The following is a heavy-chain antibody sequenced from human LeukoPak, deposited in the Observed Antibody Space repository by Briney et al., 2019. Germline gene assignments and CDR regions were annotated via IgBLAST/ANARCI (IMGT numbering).Heavy chain of an antibody. CDR1: GFTFSSYT. D-gene: IGHD5-24*01. CDR3: AKVRGRWLQLRGFDY. J-gene: IGHJ4*02. CDR2: ISGSGGST. V-gene: IGHV3-23*01. Sequence: GGSLRLSCTASGFTFSSYTMSWVRQAPGKGLEWVSAISGSGGSTYYADSVKGRFTISRDNSKNTLYLQMNSLRAEDTAVYYCAKVRGRWLQLRGFDYWGQGTLVTVSS.